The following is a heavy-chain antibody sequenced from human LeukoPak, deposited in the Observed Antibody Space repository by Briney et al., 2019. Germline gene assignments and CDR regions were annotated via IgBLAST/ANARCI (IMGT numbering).Heavy chain of an antibody. J-gene: IGHJ4*02. Sequence: GGSLRLSCAASGYTFSSYRMNWVRRAPGKGLEWVSSISSSSSYIYYADSVKGRFTISRDNAKNSLYLQMNSLRAEDTAVYYCAREGSGVAGHFDYWGQGTLVTVSS. D-gene: IGHD6-19*01. CDR1: GYTFSSYR. CDR2: ISSSSSYI. V-gene: IGHV3-21*01. CDR3: AREGSGVAGHFDY.